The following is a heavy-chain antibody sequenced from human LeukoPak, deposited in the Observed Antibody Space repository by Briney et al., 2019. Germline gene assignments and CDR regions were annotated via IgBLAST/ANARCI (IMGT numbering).Heavy chain of an antibody. J-gene: IGHJ4*02. CDR3: ARDSREANELNFWSGYYYHEDYYFDY. CDR2: INPNSGGT. Sequence: ASVKVSCKASGYTFTGYYMHWVRQAPGQGLEWMGWINPNSGGTNYAQKFQGRVTMTRDTSISTAYMELSRLRSDDTAVHYCARDSREANELNFWSGYYYHEDYYFDYWGQGTLVTVSS. CDR1: GYTFTGYY. D-gene: IGHD3-3*01. V-gene: IGHV1-2*02.